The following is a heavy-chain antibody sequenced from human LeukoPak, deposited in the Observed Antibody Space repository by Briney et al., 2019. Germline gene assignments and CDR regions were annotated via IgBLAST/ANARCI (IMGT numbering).Heavy chain of an antibody. D-gene: IGHD6-19*01. J-gene: IGHJ4*02. Sequence: PGGSLRLSCAASGFIFSDYAMSWVRQAPGKGLEWVSDIRATSGITYYADSVKGRFTISRDNAKNSLYLQMNSLRAEDTAVYYCAGGIAVAGIDWGQGTLVTVSS. V-gene: IGHV3-23*01. CDR1: GFIFSDYA. CDR3: AGGIAVAGID. CDR2: IRATSGIT.